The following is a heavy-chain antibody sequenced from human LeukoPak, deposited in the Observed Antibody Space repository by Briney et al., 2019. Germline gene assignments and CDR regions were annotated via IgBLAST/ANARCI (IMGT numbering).Heavy chain of an antibody. CDR2: IYTSGST. Sequence: PSETLSLTCTVSGASISSYYWSWIRQPAGKGLEWIGRIYTSGSTNYNPSLKSRVTMSVDMSKNQFSLKVSSVTAADTAVYYCARGLCGGDCYNLWFDPWGQGTLVSVCS. V-gene: IGHV4-4*07. CDR3: ARGLCGGDCYNLWFDP. CDR1: GASISSYY. D-gene: IGHD2-21*02. J-gene: IGHJ5*02.